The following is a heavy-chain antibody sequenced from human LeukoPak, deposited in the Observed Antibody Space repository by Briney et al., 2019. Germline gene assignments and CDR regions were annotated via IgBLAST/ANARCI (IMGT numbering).Heavy chain of an antibody. V-gene: IGHV3-15*01. Sequence: GGSLRLSCAVSGFSFTNAWMSWVRQAPGKGLEWVGRIKSKTDGGTTDYAVPVKGRFTISRDDSKNTLYLQMNSLKTEDTAVYYCTTTPADPPFDYWGRGTLVTVSS. CDR3: TTTPADPPFDY. CDR1: GFSFTNAW. J-gene: IGHJ4*02. CDR2: IKSKTDGGTT. D-gene: IGHD2-15*01.